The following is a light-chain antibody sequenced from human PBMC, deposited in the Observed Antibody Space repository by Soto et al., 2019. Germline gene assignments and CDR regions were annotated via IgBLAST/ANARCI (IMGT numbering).Light chain of an antibody. J-gene: IGKJ4*01. CDR3: QPRSNWPLT. CDR2: DAS. CDR1: QSISSH. V-gene: IGKV3-11*01. Sequence: IVLTQSPATLSLSPGERATLSCRASQSISSHLAWYQQKPGQAPRLLMYDASNRATGILARFSGSGSGTDFTLTISSLEPEDFAVYYCQPRSNWPLTFGGGTKVEIK.